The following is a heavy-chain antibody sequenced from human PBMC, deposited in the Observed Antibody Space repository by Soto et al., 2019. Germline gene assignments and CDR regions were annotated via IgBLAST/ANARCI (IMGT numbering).Heavy chain of an antibody. V-gene: IGHV3-15*01. CDR2: IKSKTDGGTT. Sequence: PGGSLRLSCAASGFSITNAWMTWVRQPPGKGLEWVGRIKSKTDGGTTDYVAPVKGRFTISRDDSKNTLYLQMNSLKTEDTAVYYCAKGRSYYYYYGVDVWGQGTTVTVSS. J-gene: IGHJ6*02. CDR3: AKGRSYYYYYGVDV. CDR1: GFSITNAW.